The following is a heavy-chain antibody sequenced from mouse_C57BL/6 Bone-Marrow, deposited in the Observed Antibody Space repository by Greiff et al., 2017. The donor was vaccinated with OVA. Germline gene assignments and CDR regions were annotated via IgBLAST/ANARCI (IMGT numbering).Heavy chain of an antibody. CDR3: APRGPTYFDD. V-gene: IGHV1-64*01. J-gene: IGHJ2*01. CDR1: GYTFTSYW. D-gene: IGHD6-1*01. Sequence: QVQLQQPGAELVKPGASVKLSCKASGYTFTSYWLHWVKQRPGQGLEWIGMIHPNSGSTNYNEKFKSKATLTVDKSSSTAYMQLSSLTSEDSAVYYCAPRGPTYFDDWGQGTTLTVSS. CDR2: IHPNSGST.